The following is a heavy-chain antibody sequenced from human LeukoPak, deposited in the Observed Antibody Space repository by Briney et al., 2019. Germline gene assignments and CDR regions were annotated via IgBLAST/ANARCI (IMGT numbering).Heavy chain of an antibody. CDR2: ISSTSSTV. Sequence: TGGSLRLSCAASGFTFSSYSMNWVRQAPGKGLEWVSYISSTSSTVYYADSVKGRFTISRDNAKNSLYLQMDSLRAEDTAVYCCARAGLQQWLSFDNWGQGTLVTVST. J-gene: IGHJ4*02. V-gene: IGHV3-48*01. D-gene: IGHD6-19*01. CDR3: ARAGLQQWLSFDN. CDR1: GFTFSSYS.